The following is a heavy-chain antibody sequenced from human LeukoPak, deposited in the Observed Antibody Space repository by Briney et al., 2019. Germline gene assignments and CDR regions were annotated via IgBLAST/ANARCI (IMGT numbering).Heavy chain of an antibody. D-gene: IGHD6-13*01. CDR1: GFTFSTYW. V-gene: IGHV3-7*03. CDR2: TRQDGSEK. Sequence: GGSLRLSCAASGFTFSTYWMSWVRQAPGKGLEWVATTRQDGSEKHYVDSVEGRFTISRDNAQNSLYLQMHSLGVEDTAVYYCVRGCGKSSCPYYLDSWGQGTLVTVPS. CDR3: VRGCGKSSCPYYLDS. J-gene: IGHJ4*02.